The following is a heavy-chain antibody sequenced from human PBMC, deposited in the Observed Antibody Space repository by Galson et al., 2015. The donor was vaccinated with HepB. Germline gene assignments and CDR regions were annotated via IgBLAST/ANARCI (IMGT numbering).Heavy chain of an antibody. CDR2: ISYSGHT. CDR1: RGSISGNDYY. V-gene: IGHV4-31*03. CDR3: ARYASQMDYSNVWRRFDW. J-gene: IGHJ4*02. D-gene: IGHD4-11*01. Sequence: TLSLTCTVSRGSISGNDYYWGWVRQHPGKGLEWIGYISYSGHTYYNPSLKSRLTISIDTSKSQFSLRLTSMTAADTAVYFCARYASQMDYSNVWRRFDWWGQGTLVTVSS.